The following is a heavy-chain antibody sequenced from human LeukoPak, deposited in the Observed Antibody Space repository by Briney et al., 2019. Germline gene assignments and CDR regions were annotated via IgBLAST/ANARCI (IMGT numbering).Heavy chain of an antibody. J-gene: IGHJ6*02. CDR2: IIPILGIA. CDR1: GGTFSSYA. D-gene: IGHD5-12*01. V-gene: IGHV1-69*04. CDR3: ARALLPRVATISLVIYYYGMDV. Sequence: GSSVKVSCKASGGTFSSYAISWVRQAPGQGLEWMGRIIPILGIANYAQKFQGRVTITADKSTSTAYMELSSLRSEDTAVYYCARALLPRVATISLVIYYYGMDVWGQGTTVTVSS.